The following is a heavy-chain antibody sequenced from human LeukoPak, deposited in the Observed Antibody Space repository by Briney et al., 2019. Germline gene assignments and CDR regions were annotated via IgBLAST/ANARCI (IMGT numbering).Heavy chain of an antibody. Sequence: SQTLSLTCTVSGGSISSGSYYWSWIRQPAGKGLEWIVRIYTSGSTNYNPSLKSRVTISVDTSKNQFSLKLSSVTAADTAVYYCARDWRGQWLGYYYYGMDVWGQGTTVTVSS. CDR1: GGSISSGSYY. CDR3: ARDWRGQWLGYYYYGMDV. CDR2: IYTSGST. J-gene: IGHJ6*02. V-gene: IGHV4-61*02. D-gene: IGHD6-19*01.